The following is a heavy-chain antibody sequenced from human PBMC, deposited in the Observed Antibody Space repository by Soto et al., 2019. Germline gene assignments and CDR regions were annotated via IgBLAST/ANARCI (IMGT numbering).Heavy chain of an antibody. Sequence: GASVKVSCKASGGTFSSYTISWVRQAPGQGLEWMGRIIPILGIANYAQKFQGRVTITADKPTSTVYMELSSLRSEDTAVYYCAASSTSEGQFDPWGQGTLVTVSS. CDR3: AASSTSEGQFDP. CDR1: GGTFSSYT. D-gene: IGHD2-2*01. CDR2: IIPILGIA. V-gene: IGHV1-69*02. J-gene: IGHJ5*02.